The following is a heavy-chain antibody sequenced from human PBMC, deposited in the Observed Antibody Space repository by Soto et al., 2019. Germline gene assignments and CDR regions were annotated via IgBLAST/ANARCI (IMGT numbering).Heavy chain of an antibody. CDR1: GYSISSGYY. Sequence: PSETLSLTCAVSGYSISSGYYWGWLRQPPGKGLEWIGSIYHGVSTYYNPSLNSRVTLSIDMTNNHVSLILNPVTAADTAVYYCARLSHWVPYYYDISPDPFAKRFDPWGQGTLVTVSS. CDR2: IYHGVST. J-gene: IGHJ5*02. D-gene: IGHD3-22*01. V-gene: IGHV4-38-2*01. CDR3: ARLSHWVPYYYDISPDPFAKRFDP.